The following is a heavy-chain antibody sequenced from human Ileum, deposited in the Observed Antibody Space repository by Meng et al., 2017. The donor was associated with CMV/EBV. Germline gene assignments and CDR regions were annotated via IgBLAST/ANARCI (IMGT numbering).Heavy chain of an antibody. CDR3: ARASPQRRFLSY. CDR1: NSAFSDYY. D-gene: IGHD3-3*01. Sequence: QVQLQQWGPGQWKPSEPLSFLCVVQNSAFSDYYWTWIRQSPGKGLEWIGEINNRGSTNYNPSLKSRVTISIDTSRNQFSLKLTSMTAADTAVYYCARASPQRRFLSYWGQGTLVTVSS. CDR2: INNRGST. J-gene: IGHJ4*02. V-gene: IGHV4-34*01.